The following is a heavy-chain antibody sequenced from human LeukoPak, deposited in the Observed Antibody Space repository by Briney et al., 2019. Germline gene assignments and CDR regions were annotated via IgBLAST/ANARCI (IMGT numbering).Heavy chain of an antibody. D-gene: IGHD5-18*01. CDR2: INSDGSST. CDR3: ASDTVDTALGIDY. CDR1: GFTLSRYW. V-gene: IGHV3-74*01. J-gene: IGHJ4*02. Sequence: GGSLRLSCAAPGFTLSRYWMHWVRQAPGKGLVWVSCINSDGSSTAYADSVKGRFTISRDNAKNTLYLQMNSLRAEDTAVYYCASDTVDTALGIDYWGQGTLVTVSS.